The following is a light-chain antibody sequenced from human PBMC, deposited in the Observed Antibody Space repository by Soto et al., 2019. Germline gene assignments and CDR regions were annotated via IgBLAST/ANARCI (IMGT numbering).Light chain of an antibody. CDR1: SSDVGAYNF. V-gene: IGLV2-11*01. CDR3: CSYAGSYTDV. J-gene: IGLJ1*01. Sequence: QSALTQPRSVSGSPGQSVTISCTGTSSDVGAYNFVSWYQQHPGKAPKLMTYDVNKRPSGVPDRFSGSKSGNTASLTISGLQAEDDADYYCCSYAGSYTDVFGTGTKLTVL. CDR2: DVN.